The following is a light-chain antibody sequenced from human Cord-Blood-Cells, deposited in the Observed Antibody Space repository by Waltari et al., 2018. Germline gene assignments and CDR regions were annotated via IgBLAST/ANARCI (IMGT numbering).Light chain of an antibody. V-gene: IGKV3-20*01. J-gene: IGKJ2*03. CDR2: GAA. CDR1: QSVSSSY. CDR3: QQYGSSPHS. Sequence: EIVLTQSPGTLSLSPGERATLSCRASQSVSSSYLAWYQQKPGQAPRLLIYGAASRDTVIPDRFSGSGSGTDFTLTISRLEPEDFAVYYCQQYGSSPHSFGQGTKLEIK.